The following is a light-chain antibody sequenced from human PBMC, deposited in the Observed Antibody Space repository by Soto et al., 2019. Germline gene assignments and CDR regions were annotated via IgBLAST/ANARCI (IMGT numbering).Light chain of an antibody. CDR2: KAS. V-gene: IGKV1-5*03. J-gene: IGKJ1*01. Sequence: DIQMTQSPSTLSASVGDRVTITCRASQSISSWLAWYQQKPGKAPKLLIYKASSLESGVPSRFSGSGSGTEFTLTSSNLQPDDFATYYCQQFNNYPWTFGQGTRVEIK. CDR1: QSISSW. CDR3: QQFNNYPWT.